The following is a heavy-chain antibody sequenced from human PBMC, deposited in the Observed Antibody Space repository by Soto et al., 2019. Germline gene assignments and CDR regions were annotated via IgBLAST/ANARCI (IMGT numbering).Heavy chain of an antibody. J-gene: IGHJ5*02. CDR2: ISGSNNST. V-gene: IGHV3-23*01. CDR1: GFTFSSYA. D-gene: IGHD3-3*01. Sequence: EVRLLESGGGLVQPGGSLRLSCAASGFTFSSYAMSWVRQAPGKGLEWVSGISGSNNSTYYADFVKGGFTISRDNSKKTLFLQMGGLRAEDTAVYYCAKENDFWSRYNWFDPWGQGTLVTVSS. CDR3: AKENDFWSRYNWFDP.